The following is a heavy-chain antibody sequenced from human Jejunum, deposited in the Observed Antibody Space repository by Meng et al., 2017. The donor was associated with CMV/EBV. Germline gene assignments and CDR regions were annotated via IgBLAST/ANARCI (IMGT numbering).Heavy chain of an antibody. CDR1: GFSLRIYS. Sequence: CTASGFSLRIYSMGWVRQAPGKGLEWVAYIGTGSTKYYADSLAGRFTVSRDDAKNSLYLQMNSLRGEDTAVYFCVRDPVVSGLDVWGQGTTVTVSS. CDR2: IGTGSTK. CDR3: VRDPVVSGLDV. D-gene: IGHD5/OR15-5a*01. V-gene: IGHV3-48*04. J-gene: IGHJ6*02.